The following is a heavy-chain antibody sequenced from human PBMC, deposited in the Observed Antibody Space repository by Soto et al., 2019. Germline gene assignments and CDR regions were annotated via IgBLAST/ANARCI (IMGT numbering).Heavy chain of an antibody. CDR2: ISAYNGNT. J-gene: IGHJ4*02. V-gene: IGHV1-18*01. CDR1: GYTFTSYG. CDR3: ARGRYDFWSGYPEDY. Sequence: GASVKVSCKASGYTFTSYGISWVRQAPGQGLEWMGWISAYNGNTNYAQKLQGRVTMTTDTSTSTAYMELRSLRSDDTAVYYCARGRYDFWSGYPEDYWGQGTLVTVSS. D-gene: IGHD3-3*01.